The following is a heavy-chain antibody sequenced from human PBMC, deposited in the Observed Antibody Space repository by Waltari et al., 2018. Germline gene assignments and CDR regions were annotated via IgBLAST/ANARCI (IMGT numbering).Heavy chain of an antibody. CDR2: IYYSGST. V-gene: IGHV4-39*01. D-gene: IGHD6-13*01. CDR1: GGSISSSSYY. Sequence: QLQLQESGPGLVKPSETLSLTCTVSGGSISSSSYYWGWIRQPPGKGLEWIGSIYYSGSTYYNPSLKSRVTISVDTSKNQFSLKLSSVTAADTAVYYCARQADPDGAAAGVDYWGQGTLVTVSS. CDR3: ARQADPDGAAAGVDY. J-gene: IGHJ4*02.